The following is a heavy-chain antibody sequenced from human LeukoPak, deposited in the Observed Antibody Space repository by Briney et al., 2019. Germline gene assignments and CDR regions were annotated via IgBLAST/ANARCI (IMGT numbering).Heavy chain of an antibody. CDR1: GFTFSSYW. D-gene: IGHD3-10*01. CDR2: INSDGSST. V-gene: IGHV3-74*01. J-gene: IGHJ5*02. CDR3: AKDLAKVPELGELLSNNWFDP. Sequence: PGGSLRLSCAASGFTFSSYWMHWVRPAPGKGLVWVSRINSDGSSTSYADSVKGRFTISRDNAKNTLYLQMNSLRAEDTAVYYCAKDLAKVPELGELLSNNWFDPWGQGTLVTVSS.